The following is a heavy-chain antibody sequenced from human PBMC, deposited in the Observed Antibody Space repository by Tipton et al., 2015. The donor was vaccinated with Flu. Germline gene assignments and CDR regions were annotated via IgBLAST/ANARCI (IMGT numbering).Heavy chain of an antibody. CDR2: ISPSGST. D-gene: IGHD5-12*01. J-gene: IGHJ3*02. Sequence: TLSLTCTVSGGSIRSYYWSWIRQPAGKGLEWIGRISPSGSTNYNASLEGRVTMSLDTSKSQLSLRLSSATAADTATYYCARDLRGYSGYTGGDAFDMWGQGTTVTVNS. CDR1: GGSIRSYY. V-gene: IGHV4-4*07. CDR3: ARDLRGYSGYTGGDAFDM.